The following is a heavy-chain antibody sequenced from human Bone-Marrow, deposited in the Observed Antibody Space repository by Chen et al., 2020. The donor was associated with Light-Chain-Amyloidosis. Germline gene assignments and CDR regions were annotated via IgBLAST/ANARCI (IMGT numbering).Heavy chain of an antibody. CDR3: ASRAQYCSSTSCYDI. D-gene: IGHD2-2*01. Sequence: QVQLVQSGAEVKKPGASVKVSCKASGNNFPSYGISWVRQAPGQGLEWMGWISAYNGTTKYAQKLQGRVTMTTDTSTSTAYMELRSLRSDDTAVYYCASRAQYCSSTSCYDIWGQGTMVTVSS. CDR1: GNNFPSYG. V-gene: IGHV1-18*01. CDR2: ISAYNGTT. J-gene: IGHJ3*02.